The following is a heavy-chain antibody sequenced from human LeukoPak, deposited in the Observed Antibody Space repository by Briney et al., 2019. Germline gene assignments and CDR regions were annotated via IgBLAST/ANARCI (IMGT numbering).Heavy chain of an antibody. Sequence: SETLSLTCTVSGGSISSYYWSWIRQPPGKGLEWIGYIYYSGSTNYNPSLKSRATISVDTSKNQFSLKLSSVTAADTAVYYCARAAQERITMYDYYYYMDVWGKGTTVTISS. V-gene: IGHV4-59*01. D-gene: IGHD3-10*02. CDR2: IYYSGST. CDR1: GGSISSYY. CDR3: ARAAQERITMYDYYYYMDV. J-gene: IGHJ6*03.